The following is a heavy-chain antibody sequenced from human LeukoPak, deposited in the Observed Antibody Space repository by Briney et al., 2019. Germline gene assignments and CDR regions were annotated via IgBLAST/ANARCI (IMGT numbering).Heavy chain of an antibody. CDR2: IIPIFGIA. CDR3: ARDPQPYSYGAYYFDY. CDR1: GGTFSSYA. D-gene: IGHD5-18*01. J-gene: IGHJ4*02. Sequence: SVKVSCRASGGTFSSYAISWVRQAPGQGLEWMGRIIPIFGIANYAQKFQGRVTITADKSTSTAYMELSSLRSEDTAVYYCARDPQPYSYGAYYFDYWGQGTLVTVSS. V-gene: IGHV1-69*04.